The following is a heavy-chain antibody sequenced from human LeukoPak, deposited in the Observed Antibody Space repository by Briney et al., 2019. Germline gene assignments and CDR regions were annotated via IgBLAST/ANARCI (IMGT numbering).Heavy chain of an antibody. D-gene: IGHD5-12*01. Sequence: GGSLRLSCAASGFTFSSYAMSWVRQAPGKGLEWVSAISGSGGSTYYADSVKGRFTISRDNSKNTLYPQMNSLRAEDTAVYYCAKKKSGYDYAFDIWGQGTMVTVSS. CDR3: AKKKSGYDYAFDI. J-gene: IGHJ3*02. V-gene: IGHV3-23*01. CDR2: ISGSGGST. CDR1: GFTFSSYA.